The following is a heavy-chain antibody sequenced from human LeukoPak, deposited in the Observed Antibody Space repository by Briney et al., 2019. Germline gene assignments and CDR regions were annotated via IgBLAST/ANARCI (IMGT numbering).Heavy chain of an antibody. CDR3: ARGGYYFDY. CDR1: GGSISSYY. J-gene: IGHJ4*02. V-gene: IGHV4-59*01. Sequence: SETLSLTCTVSGGSISSYYWSWIRQPPGKGLEWIGYIYYSGSTNYNPSLKSRVTISVDTSKNQFSLKLSSVTAADTAVYYCARGGYYFDYWGQGTLVTVSS. CDR2: IYYSGST. D-gene: IGHD1-14*01.